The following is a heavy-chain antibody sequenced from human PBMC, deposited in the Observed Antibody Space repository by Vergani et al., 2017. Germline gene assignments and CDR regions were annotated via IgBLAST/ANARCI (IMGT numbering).Heavy chain of an antibody. V-gene: IGHV3-23*01. Sequence: EVQLLESGGGLVQPGGSLRLSCAASGFTFSSYAMSWVRQAPGKGLEWVSAISGSGGSTYYADSVKGRFTISRDNSKNTRYLQMNSLRAEDTAVYYCAKGQILYSSGWYVDYWGQGTLVTVSS. J-gene: IGHJ4*02. CDR3: AKGQILYSSGWYVDY. D-gene: IGHD6-19*01. CDR2: ISGSGGST. CDR1: GFTFSSYA.